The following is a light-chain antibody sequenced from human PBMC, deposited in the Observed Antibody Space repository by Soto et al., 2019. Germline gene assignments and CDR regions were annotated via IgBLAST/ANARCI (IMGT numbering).Light chain of an antibody. J-gene: IGKJ4*01. CDR1: QSISSSY. V-gene: IGKV3-20*01. CDR3: QQYGSALLT. CDR2: RSS. Sequence: EIVLTQSPGTLSLSPGERATLSCRASQSISSSYLVWYQQKPGQAPRLLIYRSSTRAAGIPDRFSGSGSGTDFTLTSSRLEPEDFAVYYCQQYGSALLTFGGGTKVEVK.